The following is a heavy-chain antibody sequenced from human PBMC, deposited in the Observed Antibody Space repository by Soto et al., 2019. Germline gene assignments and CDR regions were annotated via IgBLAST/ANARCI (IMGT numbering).Heavy chain of an antibody. V-gene: IGHV6-1*01. CDR2: TYYRSKWYN. J-gene: IGHJ6*02. CDR1: GDSVSSNSAA. D-gene: IGHD6-13*01. Sequence: PSQTLSLTCAISGDSVSSNSAAWNWIRQSPSRGLEWLGRTYYRSKWYNDYAVSVKSRITINPDTSKNQFSLQLNSVTPEDTAVYYCARDLFLQQLGGKGDYYYYGMDVWGQGTTVTVSS. CDR3: ARDLFLQQLGGKGDYYYYGMDV.